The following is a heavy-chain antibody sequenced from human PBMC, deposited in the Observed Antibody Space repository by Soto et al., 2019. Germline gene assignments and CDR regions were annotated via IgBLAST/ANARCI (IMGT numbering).Heavy chain of an antibody. CDR3: ARSLPYGTPFDY. Sequence: QVQLVESGGGVVQPGRSLRLSCAASGFTFSSYAMHWVRQAPGKGLEWVAVISYDGSNKYYADSVKGRFTISRDNSKNTLYLQMNSLRAEDTAVYYCARSLPYGTPFDYWGHGTLVTVSS. J-gene: IGHJ4*01. D-gene: IGHD3-10*01. V-gene: IGHV3-30-3*01. CDR1: GFTFSSYA. CDR2: ISYDGSNK.